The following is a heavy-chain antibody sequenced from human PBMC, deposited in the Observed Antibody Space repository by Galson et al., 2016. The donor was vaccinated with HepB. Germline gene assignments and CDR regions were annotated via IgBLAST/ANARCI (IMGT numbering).Heavy chain of an antibody. J-gene: IGHJ3*02. CDR1: GDSINKYY. CDR2: IYHTGGA. Sequence: SETLSPTCSVSGDSINKYYWSWIRQFPGKGLEWIGNIYHTGGANYNPSLKSRVSISIDTSKKYFSLTLTSVSAADTAVYYCARNPGISRTGLQIDALDIWGQGTMVTVSS. D-gene: IGHD3/OR15-3a*01. CDR3: ARNPGISRTGLQIDALDI. V-gene: IGHV4-59*01.